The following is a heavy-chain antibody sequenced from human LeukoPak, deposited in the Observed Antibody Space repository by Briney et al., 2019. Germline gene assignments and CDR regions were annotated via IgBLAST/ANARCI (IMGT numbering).Heavy chain of an antibody. V-gene: IGHV3-7*03. CDR3: ARGGGLDV. CDR2: INHNGNVN. Sequence: GGSLRLSCAASGFIFSSYAMNWARQAPGKGLEWVASINHNGNVNYYVDSVKGRFTISRDNAKNSLYLQMSNLRAEDTAVYFCARGGGLDVWGQGATVTVSS. D-gene: IGHD3-16*01. J-gene: IGHJ6*02. CDR1: GFIFSSYA.